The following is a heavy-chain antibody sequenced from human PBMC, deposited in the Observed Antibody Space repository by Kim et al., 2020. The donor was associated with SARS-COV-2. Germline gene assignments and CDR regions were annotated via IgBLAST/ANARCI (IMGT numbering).Heavy chain of an antibody. Sequence: GGSLRLSCAASGFTFSSYAMSWVRQAPGKGLEWVSAISGSGGSTYYADSVKGRFTISRDNSKNTLYLQMNSLRAEDTAVYYCAKDLGYCSSTSCYRRGYYYYYMDVWGKGTTVTVSS. D-gene: IGHD2-2*02. J-gene: IGHJ6*03. CDR3: AKDLGYCSSTSCYRRGYYYYYMDV. V-gene: IGHV3-23*01. CDR1: GFTFSSYA. CDR2: ISGSGGST.